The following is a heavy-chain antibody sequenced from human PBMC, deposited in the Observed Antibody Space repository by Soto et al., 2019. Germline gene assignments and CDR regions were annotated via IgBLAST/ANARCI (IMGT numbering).Heavy chain of an antibody. V-gene: IGHV1-69*08. J-gene: IGHJ6*02. CDR3: ARDDCSSTSCYASYYYYYGMDV. D-gene: IGHD2-2*01. Sequence: QVQLVQSGAEVKKPGSSVKVSCKASGGTFSSYTISWVREAPGQGLEWMGRIIPILGIANYAQKFQGRVTITADKSTGTAYMELSSLRSEDTAVYYCARDDCSSTSCYASYYYYYGMDVWGQGTTVTVSS. CDR1: GGTFSSYT. CDR2: IIPILGIA.